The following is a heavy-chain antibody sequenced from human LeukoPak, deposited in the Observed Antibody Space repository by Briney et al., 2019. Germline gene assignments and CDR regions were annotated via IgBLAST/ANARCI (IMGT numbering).Heavy chain of an antibody. Sequence: ASVKVSCKASGDTFSSYAISWVRQAPGQGLEWMGGIIPIFGTPKYAQKFQGRVTITTDESTSTAYMELSSLRSEDTAVYYCARAWNYAGLDWGQGTLVTVSS. D-gene: IGHD1-7*01. CDR1: GDTFSSYA. CDR2: IIPIFGTP. J-gene: IGHJ4*02. CDR3: ARAWNYAGLD. V-gene: IGHV1-69*05.